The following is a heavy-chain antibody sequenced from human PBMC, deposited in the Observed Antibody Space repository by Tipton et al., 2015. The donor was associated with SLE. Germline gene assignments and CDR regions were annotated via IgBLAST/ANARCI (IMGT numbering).Heavy chain of an antibody. D-gene: IGHD1-26*01. Sequence: QSGAEVKKPGESLKISCKGSGYSFTSSWIGWVRQMPGKGLDWVGIIYPGDSDTRYSPSVQGQVTIPADKSISTAYLQWSILKASDPAMYYCAREGGGRAFDMWGQGTLVTVSS. CDR1: GYSFTSSW. J-gene: IGHJ3*02. CDR2: IYPGDSDT. V-gene: IGHV5-51*03. CDR3: AREGGGRAFDM.